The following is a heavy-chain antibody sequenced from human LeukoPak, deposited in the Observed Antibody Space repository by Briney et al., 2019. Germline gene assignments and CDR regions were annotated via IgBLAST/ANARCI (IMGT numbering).Heavy chain of an antibody. J-gene: IGHJ6*02. V-gene: IGHV1-18*01. CDR2: ISAYNGNT. Sequence: ASVKVSCKASGYTFTSYGISWVRQAPGRGLECMGWISAYNGNTNYAQKLQGRVTMTTDTSTTTAYMELRSLRSDDTAVYYCARGNFYFYGMDVWGQGTTVTVSS. CDR1: GYTFTSYG. CDR3: ARGNFYFYGMDV.